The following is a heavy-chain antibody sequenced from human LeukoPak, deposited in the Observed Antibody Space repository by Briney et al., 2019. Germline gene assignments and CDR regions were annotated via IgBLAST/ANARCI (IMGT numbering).Heavy chain of an antibody. CDR3: AKDGRPAAYDY. CDR1: GFTFSSYG. V-gene: IGHV3-30*02. D-gene: IGHD2-2*01. J-gene: IGHJ4*02. CDR2: IRYVGSNK. Sequence: GRSLRLSCAASGFTFSSYGMHWVRQAPGKGLEWVAFIRYVGSNKYYADSVKGRFTISRDNSKNTLYLQMNSLRAEDTAVYYCAKDGRPAAYDYWGQGTLVTVSS.